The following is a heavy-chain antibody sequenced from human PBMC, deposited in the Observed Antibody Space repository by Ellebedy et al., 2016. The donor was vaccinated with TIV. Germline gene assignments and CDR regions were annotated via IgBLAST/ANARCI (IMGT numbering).Heavy chain of an antibody. CDR3: ARASRHYYGSGSYQDKFDY. CDR2: IYYSGST. V-gene: IGHV4-39*07. D-gene: IGHD3-10*01. J-gene: IGHJ4*02. Sequence: MPSETLSLTCTVSGGSISSSSYYWGWIRQPPGKGLEWIGSIYYSGSTYYNPSLKSRVTISVDTSKNQFSLKLSSVTAADTAVYYCARASRHYYGSGSYQDKFDYWGQGTLVTVSS. CDR1: GGSISSSSYY.